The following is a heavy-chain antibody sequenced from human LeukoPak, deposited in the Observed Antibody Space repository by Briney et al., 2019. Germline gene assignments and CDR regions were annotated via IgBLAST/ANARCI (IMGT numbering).Heavy chain of an antibody. CDR3: ARVRASYNWNDPRLDY. V-gene: IGHV3-30*03. CDR1: GFTFSSYG. Sequence: PGRSLRLSCAASGFTFSSYGMHWVRQAPGKGLEWVALISYDVSKTHYADSVKGRFTISRDNSKSTLYLQMNSLGPEDTAVYYCARVRASYNWNDPRLDYWGQGTLVTVSS. D-gene: IGHD1-1*01. J-gene: IGHJ4*02. CDR2: ISYDVSKT.